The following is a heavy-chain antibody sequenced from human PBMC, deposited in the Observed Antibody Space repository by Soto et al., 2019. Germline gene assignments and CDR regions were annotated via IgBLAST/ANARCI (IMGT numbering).Heavy chain of an antibody. Sequence: GGSLRLSCAASGFTFSTYWMHWVRQAPGKGLVWVSRIKSDGSSTTYADSVKGRFAISRDNAKNTLYLQMNSLRVEDTAVYYCARSDWFDPWGQGTLVTVSS. J-gene: IGHJ5*02. CDR1: GFTFSTYW. V-gene: IGHV3-74*01. CDR3: ARSDWFDP. CDR2: IKSDGSST.